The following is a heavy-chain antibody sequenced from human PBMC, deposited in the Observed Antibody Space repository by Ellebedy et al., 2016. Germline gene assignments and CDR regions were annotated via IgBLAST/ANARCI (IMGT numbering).Heavy chain of an antibody. CDR1: GFTFSNAW. Sequence: GGSLRLSXAASGFTFSNAWMSWVRQAPGKGLEWVGRIKSKTDGGTTDYAAPVKGRFTISRDDSKNTLYLQMNSLKTEDTAVYYCTTDRDYDSSGYYEHDAFDIWGQGTMVTVSS. V-gene: IGHV3-15*01. J-gene: IGHJ3*02. D-gene: IGHD3-22*01. CDR3: TTDRDYDSSGYYEHDAFDI. CDR2: IKSKTDGGTT.